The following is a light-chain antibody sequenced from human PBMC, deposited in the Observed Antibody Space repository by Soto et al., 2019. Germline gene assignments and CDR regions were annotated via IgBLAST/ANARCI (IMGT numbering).Light chain of an antibody. V-gene: IGLV2-23*02. CDR3: CSYAGSSTWV. Sequence: QSALTQPASVSGSPGQSITISCTGTSGDVGSYNLVSWYQQHPGKAPKLMIYEVSKRPSGVSNRFSGSKSGNTASLTISGLQAEDEADYYCCSYAGSSTWVFGGGTKVTVL. CDR2: EVS. CDR1: SGDVGSYNL. J-gene: IGLJ3*02.